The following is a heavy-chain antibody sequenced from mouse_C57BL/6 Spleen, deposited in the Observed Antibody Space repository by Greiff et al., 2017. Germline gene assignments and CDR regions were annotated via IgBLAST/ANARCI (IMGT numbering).Heavy chain of an antibody. D-gene: IGHD1-1*01. J-gene: IGHJ2*01. CDR1: GYTFTSYW. CDR3: ARENYYGSSFFDD. V-gene: IGHV1-52*01. CDR2: IDPSDSDT. Sequence: QVQLQQPGAELVRPGSSVKLSCKASGYTFTSYWMHWVKQRPIQGLEWIGNIDPSDSDTHYNPKFKDKATLTVDKSSSTAYMQLSSLTSEDSAVYYCARENYYGSSFFDDWGKGTTLTVSS.